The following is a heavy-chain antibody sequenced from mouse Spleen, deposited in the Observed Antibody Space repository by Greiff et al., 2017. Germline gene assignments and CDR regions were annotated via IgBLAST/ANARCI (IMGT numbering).Heavy chain of an antibody. D-gene: IGHD2-4*01. V-gene: IGHV7-3*01. CDR1: GFTFTDYY. J-gene: IGHJ4*01. CDR2: IRNKANGYTT. Sequence: EVQGVESGGGLVQPGGSLSLSCAASGFTFTDYYMSWVRQPPGKALEWLGFIRNKANGYTTEYSASVKGRFTISRDNSQSILYLQMNALRAEDSATYHCARNYYDYDRAMDYWGQGTSVTVSS. CDR3: ARNYYDYDRAMDY.